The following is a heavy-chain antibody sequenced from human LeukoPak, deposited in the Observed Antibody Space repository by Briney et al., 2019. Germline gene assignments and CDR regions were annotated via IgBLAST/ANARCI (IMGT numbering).Heavy chain of an antibody. D-gene: IGHD4-11*01. CDR2: INSDGSRT. J-gene: IGHJ4*02. V-gene: IGHV3-74*01. CDR3: ARVRDDYTYFDC. Sequence: GGSLRLSCAASGFTFSSYWMHWVRQAPGKGLMWVSRINSDGSRTTYADSVRGRFTISRDNAKSTLYLQMNSLRTEDTAVYYCARVRDDYTYFDCWGQGSLVIVTA. CDR1: GFTFSSYW.